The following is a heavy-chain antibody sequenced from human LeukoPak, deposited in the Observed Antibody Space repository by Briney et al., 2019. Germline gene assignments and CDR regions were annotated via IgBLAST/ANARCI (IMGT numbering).Heavy chain of an antibody. J-gene: IGHJ4*02. Sequence: SETLSLTCAIYDESFSGYLSDSYWSWVRRPPGKGLEWIGEIDRHGNTNYSPSLKSRVTISIQTSKSQFSLNLNSVTDADTAVYYCARRGEGNYPYYFDYWGRGTPVTVSS. CDR3: ARRGEGNYPYYFDY. D-gene: IGHD5-24*01. CDR2: IDRHGNT. V-gene: IGHV4-34*01. CDR1: DESFSGYLSDSY.